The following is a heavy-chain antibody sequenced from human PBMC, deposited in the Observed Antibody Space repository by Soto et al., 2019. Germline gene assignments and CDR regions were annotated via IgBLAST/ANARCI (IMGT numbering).Heavy chain of an antibody. CDR2: IYYSGST. Sequence: ETLSLTCTVSGGSISSYYWSWIRQPPGKGLEWIGYIYYSGSTNYNPSLKSRVTISVDTSKNQFSLKLSSVTAADTAVYYCASGPRGRGYLYYYYYMDVWGKGTTVTVSS. CDR1: GGSISSYY. V-gene: IGHV4-59*08. J-gene: IGHJ6*03. CDR3: ASGPRGRGYLYYYYYMDV. D-gene: IGHD3-22*01.